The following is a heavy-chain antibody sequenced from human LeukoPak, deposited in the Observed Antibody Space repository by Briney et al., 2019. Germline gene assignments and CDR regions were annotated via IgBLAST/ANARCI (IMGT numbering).Heavy chain of an antibody. Sequence: NPSETLSLTCTVSGGSISSSSYYWSWIRQPAGKGLEWIGRIYTSGSTNYNPSLKSRVTMSVDTSKNQFSLKLSSVTAADTAVYYCARDLWSSLDAFDIWGQGTMVTVSS. CDR3: ARDLWSSLDAFDI. CDR1: GGSISSSSYY. CDR2: IYTSGST. D-gene: IGHD3-3*01. V-gene: IGHV4-61*02. J-gene: IGHJ3*02.